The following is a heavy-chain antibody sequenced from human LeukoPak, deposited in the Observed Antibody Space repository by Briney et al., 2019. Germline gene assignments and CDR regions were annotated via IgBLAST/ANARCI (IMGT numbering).Heavy chain of an antibody. J-gene: IGHJ4*02. D-gene: IGHD2-15*01. V-gene: IGHV3-48*03. Sequence: GGSLRLSCAASGFTFSSYEMNWVRQAPGKGLEWVSYISSSGSTIYYADSVKGRFTISRVNAKNSLYLQMNSLRAEDTAVYYCARIGFKGDCSGGSCRAPPDYWGQGTLVTVSS. CDR3: ARIGFKGDCSGGSCRAPPDY. CDR2: ISSSGSTI. CDR1: GFTFSSYE.